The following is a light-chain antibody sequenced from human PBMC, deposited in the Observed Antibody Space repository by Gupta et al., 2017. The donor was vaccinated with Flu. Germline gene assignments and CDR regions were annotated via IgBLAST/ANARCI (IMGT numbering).Light chain of an antibody. CDR2: GAS. J-gene: IGKJ4*01. CDR3: QQYSKWPIS. Sequence: ETAMTQSPATPSASPAERVTLSCRASQSVGRNVAWYQQEPGRAPRLIIFGASTRAADVPARFSGSGSGTDFTLTIDGLQSEGFVVYFCQQYSKWPISFGGGTTVDIK. CDR1: QSVGRN. V-gene: IGKV3D-15*01.